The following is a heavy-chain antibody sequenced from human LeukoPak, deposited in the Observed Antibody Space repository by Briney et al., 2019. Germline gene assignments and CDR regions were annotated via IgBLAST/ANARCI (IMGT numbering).Heavy chain of an antibody. Sequence: SETPSLTCAVYGGSFSGYYWSRIRQPPGKGLEWIGEINHSGSTNYNPSLKSRVTISVDTSKNQFSLKLSSVTAADTAVYYCAREDVRGYGLDYWGQGTLVTVSS. CDR2: INHSGST. D-gene: IGHD5-18*01. CDR3: AREDVRGYGLDY. CDR1: GGSFSGYY. J-gene: IGHJ4*02. V-gene: IGHV4-34*01.